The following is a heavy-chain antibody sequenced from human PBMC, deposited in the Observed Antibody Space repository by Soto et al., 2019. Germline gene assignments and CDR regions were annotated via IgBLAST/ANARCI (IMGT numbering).Heavy chain of an antibody. CDR3: VRDYYHISGSHYDIPLDS. CDR2: INPNSGGT. Sequence: ASVKVSCKASGYTFTVYYMHWVRQAPGQGLEWMGWINPNSGGTNYAQKFQGRVTMTRDTSISTAYLELSRLRAEDTAVYQCVRDYYHISGSHYDIPLDSWGQGTLVTVSS. D-gene: IGHD3-10*01. J-gene: IGHJ4*02. CDR1: GYTFTVYY. V-gene: IGHV1-2*02.